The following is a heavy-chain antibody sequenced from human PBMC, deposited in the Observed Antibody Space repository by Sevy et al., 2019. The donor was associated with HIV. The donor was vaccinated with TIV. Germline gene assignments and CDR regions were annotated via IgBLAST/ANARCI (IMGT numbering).Heavy chain of an antibody. CDR2: ISYDGSNK. CDR3: ARETNIAVAAHGDY. D-gene: IGHD6-19*01. J-gene: IGHJ4*02. CDR1: GFTFSSYA. V-gene: IGHV3-30-3*01. Sequence: GGSLRLSCAASGFTFSSYAMHWVRQAPGKGLEWMAVISYDGSNKYYADSVKGRFTISRDNSKNTLYLQMNSLRAEDTAVYYCARETNIAVAAHGDYWGQGTLVTVSS.